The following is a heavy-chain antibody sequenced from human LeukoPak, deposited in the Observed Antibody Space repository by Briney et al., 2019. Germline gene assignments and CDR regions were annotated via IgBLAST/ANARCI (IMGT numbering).Heavy chain of an antibody. CDR1: GFSFCGYA. V-gene: IGHV3-9*01. CDR2: ISWNSGDI. Sequence: GGSLRLSCAASGFSFCGYALHWVRQAPGKGLEWVASISWNSGDIVHADSVKGRFAISRDNTKNSLYLQMNSLRAEDTAVFYCARDQYDTWSRRGNFDSWGQGTLVIVSS. D-gene: IGHD3-3*01. CDR3: ARDQYDTWSRRGNFDS. J-gene: IGHJ4*02.